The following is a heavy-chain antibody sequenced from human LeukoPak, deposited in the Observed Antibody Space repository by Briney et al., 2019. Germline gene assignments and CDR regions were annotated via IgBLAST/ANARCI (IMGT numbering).Heavy chain of an antibody. CDR3: VRPRDKDYMVAGTFDY. V-gene: IGHV1-69*04. CDR1: GGTFSSYA. Sequence: SVKVSCKASGGTFSSYAISWVRQAPGQGLEWMGRIIPILGIANYAQKFQGRVTITADKSTSTAYMELSSLRSEDTAVYYCVRPRDKDYMVAGTFDYWGQGTLVTVSS. D-gene: IGHD6-19*01. J-gene: IGHJ4*02. CDR2: IIPILGIA.